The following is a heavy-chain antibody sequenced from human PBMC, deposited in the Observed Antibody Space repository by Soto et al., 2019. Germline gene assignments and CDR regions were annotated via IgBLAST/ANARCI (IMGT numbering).Heavy chain of an antibody. Sequence: QVQLVQSGAEVKKPGSSVKVSCKASGGTFSSYALSWVRQAPGQGLEWMGGIIPIFGNANYAQKFQGRVTITADESTSPAHMERRSRRAEDTAVDYGARDRGGSGLRGQGNLVTVSS. CDR1: GGTFSSYA. J-gene: IGHJ4*02. V-gene: IGHV1-69*12. CDR3: ARDRGGSGL. D-gene: IGHD3-10*01. CDR2: IIPIFGNA.